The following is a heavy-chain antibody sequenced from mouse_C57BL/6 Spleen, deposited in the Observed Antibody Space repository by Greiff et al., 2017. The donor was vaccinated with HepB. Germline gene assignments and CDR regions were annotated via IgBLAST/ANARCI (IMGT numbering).Heavy chain of an antibody. V-gene: IGHV1-69*01. CDR1: GYTFTSYW. J-gene: IGHJ4*01. CDR2: FDPSDSYT. Sequence: QLQQPGAELVMPGASVKLSCKASGYTFTSYWMHWVKQRPGQGLEWIGEFDPSDSYTNYNQKFKGKSTLTVDKSSSTAYMQLSSLTSEDSAVYYCARYGSSPYAMDYWGQGTSVTVSS. D-gene: IGHD1-1*01. CDR3: ARYGSSPYAMDY.